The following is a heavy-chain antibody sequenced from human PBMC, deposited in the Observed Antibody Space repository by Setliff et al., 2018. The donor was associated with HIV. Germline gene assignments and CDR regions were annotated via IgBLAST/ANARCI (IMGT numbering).Heavy chain of an antibody. V-gene: IGHV5-51*01. CDR1: EYSFTNYW. D-gene: IGHD3-3*01. J-gene: IGHJ4*02. CDR3: ARLSKYYDFWTPDS. Sequence: GESLKISCQGSEYSFTNYWVGWVRQMPDKGLEWLGLIWPVDSDTIYNPSSQGQVTLSADKSISTVYLQWSRLRAPDTAMYYCARLSKYYDFWTPDSWGQGTLVTVSS. CDR2: IWPVDSDT.